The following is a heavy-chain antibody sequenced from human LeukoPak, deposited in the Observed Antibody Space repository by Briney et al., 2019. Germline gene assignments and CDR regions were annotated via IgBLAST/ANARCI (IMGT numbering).Heavy chain of an antibody. CDR3: ARDPTKDYYGSWFDP. CDR1: GGSISSYY. CDR2: IYTSGST. V-gene: IGHV4-4*07. Sequence: PSETLSLTCTVSGGSISSYYWSWIRQHAGKGLEWIGRIYTSGSTNYNPSLKSRVTMSVDTSKNQFSLKLSSVTAADTAVYYCARDPTKDYYGSWFDPWGQGTLVTVSS. J-gene: IGHJ5*02. D-gene: IGHD3-10*01.